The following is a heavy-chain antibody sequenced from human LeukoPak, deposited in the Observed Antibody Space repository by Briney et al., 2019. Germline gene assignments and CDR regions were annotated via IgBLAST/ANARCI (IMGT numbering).Heavy chain of an antibody. V-gene: IGHV3-21*01. Sequence: PGGSLRLSCAASGFTFRSYSMNWVRQAPGKGLEWVSSIGGSSTSIYYADSVKGRFTISRDNAKNSLYLQMNRLRAEDTAVYFCAREAEEAFDYRGQGTLVTVSS. CDR1: GFTFRSYS. CDR3: AREAEEAFDY. CDR2: IGGSSTSI. J-gene: IGHJ4*02.